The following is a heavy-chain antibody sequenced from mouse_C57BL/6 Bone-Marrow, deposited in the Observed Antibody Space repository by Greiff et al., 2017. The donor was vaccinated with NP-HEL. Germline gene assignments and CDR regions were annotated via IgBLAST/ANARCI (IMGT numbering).Heavy chain of an antibody. V-gene: IGHV5-9*01. CDR3: ARQRGKRGAMDY. CDR2: ISGGGGNT. CDR1: GFTFSSYT. Sequence: EVHLVESGGGLVKPGGSLKLSCAASGFTFSSYTMSWVRQTPEKRLEWVATISGGGGNTYYPDSVKGRFPISRDNAKNTLYLQMSSLRSEDTALYYCARQRGKRGAMDYWGQGTSVTVSS. D-gene: IGHD2-1*01. J-gene: IGHJ4*01.